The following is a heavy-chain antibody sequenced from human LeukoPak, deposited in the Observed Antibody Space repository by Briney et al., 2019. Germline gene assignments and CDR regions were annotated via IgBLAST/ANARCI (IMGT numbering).Heavy chain of an antibody. CDR1: GGSISTYY. V-gene: IGHV4-4*07. CDR2: IYTSGST. Sequence: SETLSLTCTVSGGSISTYYWSWIRQPAGKGLEWIGRIYTSGSTNYNPSLKSRVTMSVDTSKNQFSLKLSSITAADTAVYYCARVSSAWDYYYYMDVWGKGTTVTVS. CDR3: ARVSSAWDYYYYMDV. J-gene: IGHJ6*03. D-gene: IGHD6-13*01.